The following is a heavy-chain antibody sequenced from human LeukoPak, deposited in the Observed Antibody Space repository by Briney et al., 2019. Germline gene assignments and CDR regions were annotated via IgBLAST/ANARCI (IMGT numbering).Heavy chain of an antibody. D-gene: IGHD3-16*01. Sequence: GGSLRLFCAASGMNFSSFGMHWVRQAPGKGLEWLAVMWSDGSETFYSDSVRGRFTISRDNSKNTVHLQMNSLRAEDTAVYYCARIYVWGSYSPYYFDYWGQGTLVTVSS. CDR1: GMNFSSFG. CDR2: MWSDGSET. J-gene: IGHJ4*02. CDR3: ARIYVWGSYSPYYFDY. V-gene: IGHV3-33*01.